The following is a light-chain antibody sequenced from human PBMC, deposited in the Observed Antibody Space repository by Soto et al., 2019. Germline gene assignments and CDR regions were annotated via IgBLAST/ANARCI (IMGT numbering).Light chain of an antibody. J-gene: IGKJ4*01. CDR1: QSVFGY. V-gene: IGKV3-11*01. Sequence: VLTQSPATLSLSPGDRATLSCRASQSVFGYLAWYQHKPGQAPRLLIYDAYKRATGVPARFSGSGSETDLTLLISSLEPEVFAVYYCQQRSDSPPLTFGGGTRVDIK. CDR3: QQRSDSPPLT. CDR2: DAY.